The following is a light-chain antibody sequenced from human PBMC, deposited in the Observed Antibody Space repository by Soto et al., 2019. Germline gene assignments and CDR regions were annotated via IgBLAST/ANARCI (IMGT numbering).Light chain of an antibody. Sequence: DIQMTQSPSSVSASVVDRVTITCRASQGVSTWLAWYQQKPGKAPSLLIYTASSLQSGVPSRFSGSGSGTDFTLTINGLQPEDFATYYCQQAASFPITFGQGTRLEIK. CDR1: QGVSTW. CDR2: TAS. V-gene: IGKV1-12*01. CDR3: QQAASFPIT. J-gene: IGKJ5*01.